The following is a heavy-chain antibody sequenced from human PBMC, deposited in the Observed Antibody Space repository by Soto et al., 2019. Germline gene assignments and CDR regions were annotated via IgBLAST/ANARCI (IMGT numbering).Heavy chain of an antibody. CDR2: INHSGST. D-gene: IGHD5-18*01. V-gene: IGHV4-34*01. CDR3: ARARGYSYGCFDY. CDR1: GGSFSGYY. Sequence: QVQLQQWGAGLLKPSETLSLTCAVYGGSFSGYYWSWIRQPPGKGLEWIGEINHSGSTNYNPSLKSRVTISVDTSKNQFSLKLSSVTAADTAVYYCARARGYSYGCFDYWGQGTLVTVSS. J-gene: IGHJ4*02.